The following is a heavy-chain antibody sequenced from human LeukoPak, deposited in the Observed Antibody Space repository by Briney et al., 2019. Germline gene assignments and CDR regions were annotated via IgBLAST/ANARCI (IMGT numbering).Heavy chain of an antibody. Sequence: SVKVSCKASGYTFSPYYIHWVRQAPGQGLELMGGIIPIFGTANYAQKFQGRVTITADESTSTAYMELSSLRSEDTAVYYCATDIFFLGTIKKLPRTDYWGQGTLVTVSS. CDR3: ATDIFFLGTIKKLPRTDY. CDR2: IIPIFGTA. J-gene: IGHJ4*02. CDR1: GYTFSPYY. D-gene: IGHD3-3*01. V-gene: IGHV1-69*13.